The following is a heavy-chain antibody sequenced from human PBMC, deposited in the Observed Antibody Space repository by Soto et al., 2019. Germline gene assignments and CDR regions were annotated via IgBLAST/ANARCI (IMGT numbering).Heavy chain of an antibody. CDR1: GGSISSYY. D-gene: IGHD3-22*01. J-gene: IGHJ4*02. V-gene: IGHV4-59*01. CDR2: IYYSGST. CDR3: ARLGNDSSGYAKYYFDY. Sequence: SETLSLTCTVSGGSISSYYWSWIRQPPGKGLEWIGYIYYSGSTNYNPSLKSRVTISVDTSKNQFSLKLSSVTAADTAVYYCARLGNDSSGYAKYYFDYWGQGTLVTVSS.